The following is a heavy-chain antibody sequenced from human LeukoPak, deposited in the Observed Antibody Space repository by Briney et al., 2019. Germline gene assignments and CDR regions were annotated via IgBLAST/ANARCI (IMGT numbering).Heavy chain of an antibody. J-gene: IGHJ4*02. CDR2: ISSSGSST. D-gene: IGHD3-10*01. V-gene: IGHV3-23*01. Sequence: PGGSLRLSCAASGLVFDNFAMSWVPQPPGKGLVWVSTISSSGSSTYYADSVKGRFAVSRDNSKNTLDLQMNSLGVEDTAVYYCATQLLWFGESVEEGYWGQGTLVTVSS. CDR1: GLVFDNFA. CDR3: ATQLLWFGESVEEGY.